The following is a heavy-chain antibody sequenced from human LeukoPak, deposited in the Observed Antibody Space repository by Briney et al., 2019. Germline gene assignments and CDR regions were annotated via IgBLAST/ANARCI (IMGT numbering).Heavy chain of an antibody. CDR2: ISGSGGST. J-gene: IGHJ4*02. Sequence: GGSLRLSCAASGFTFSNYAMSWVRQAPGKGLEWVSAISGSGGSTYYADSVKGRFTVSRDNSKNTLYLQMNSLRAEDTAVYYCAKRHGSGSYILEYWGQGTLVTVSS. CDR1: GFTFSNYA. D-gene: IGHD3-10*01. CDR3: AKRHGSGSYILEY. V-gene: IGHV3-23*01.